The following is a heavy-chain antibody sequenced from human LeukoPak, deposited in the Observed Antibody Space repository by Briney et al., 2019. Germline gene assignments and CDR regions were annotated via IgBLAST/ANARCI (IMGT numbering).Heavy chain of an antibody. D-gene: IGHD3-22*01. Sequence: SETLSLTCTVSGGSISRGSSYWNWIRQPAGKGLEWIGRVYSNGSPDYNPSLKSRVTISVDTSKNQFSLKLSSVTAADTAVYYCVSLGGYYYDSSGYYATYFDYWGQGTLVTVSS. J-gene: IGHJ4*02. V-gene: IGHV4-61*02. CDR1: GGSISRGSSY. CDR2: VYSNGSP. CDR3: VSLGGYYYDSSGYYATYFDY.